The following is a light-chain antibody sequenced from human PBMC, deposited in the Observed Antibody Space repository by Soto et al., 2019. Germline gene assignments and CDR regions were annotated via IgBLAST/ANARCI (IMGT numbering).Light chain of an antibody. CDR1: SSNIGAGYG. CDR3: ASWDDSLNGPV. J-gene: IGLJ3*02. V-gene: IGLV1-40*01. Sequence: QSVLTQPPSVSGAPGQRVTISCAGTSSNIGAGYGVHWYQQLPGRAPKLLIHNYVNRPSGVPDRFSGSKSGTSASLAITGLQGEDEGDYYCASWDDSLNGPVFGGGTKVTVL. CDR2: NYV.